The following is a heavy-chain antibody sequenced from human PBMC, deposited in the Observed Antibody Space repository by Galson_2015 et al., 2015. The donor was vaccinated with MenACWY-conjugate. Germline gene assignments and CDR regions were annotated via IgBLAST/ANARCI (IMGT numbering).Heavy chain of an antibody. CDR1: GFTFSTYW. Sequence: SLRLSCAASGFTFSTYWMHWVRQAPGKGLVWVSRINNDGSSTNYADSVKGRFTISRDNAKSTLYLQMNSLRAEDTALYYCVRDNAAAPDLFDSWGQGTRVTVSS. CDR2: INNDGSST. CDR3: VRDNAAAPDLFDS. V-gene: IGHV3-74*01. J-gene: IGHJ4*02. D-gene: IGHD6-25*01.